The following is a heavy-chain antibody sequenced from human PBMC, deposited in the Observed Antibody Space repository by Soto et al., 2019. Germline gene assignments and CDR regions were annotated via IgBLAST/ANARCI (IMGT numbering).Heavy chain of an antibody. CDR1: GYLFSTYS. V-gene: IGHV1-46*01. J-gene: IGHJ6*02. Sequence: QEHLVQSGAEVKKPGASVTVSCQASGYLFSTYSVHWVRHAPGQALQWMGVIDPSDGSTIYAQQFQDSITLTIDTSARTVFLGLTSLTLDDTAIYDCTKGFVTRQLPNHFYDGMDVWGQGTAVTVSS. CDR3: TKGFVTRQLPNHFYDGMDV. CDR2: IDPSDGST. D-gene: IGHD6-6*01.